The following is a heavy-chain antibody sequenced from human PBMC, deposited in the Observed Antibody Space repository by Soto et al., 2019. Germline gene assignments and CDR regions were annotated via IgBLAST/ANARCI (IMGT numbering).Heavy chain of an antibody. D-gene: IGHD2-21*02. J-gene: IGHJ6*02. V-gene: IGHV5-51*01. CDR2: IYPGDSDT. CDR3: VVVTAIRAWDYYGMDV. Sequence: EVQLVQSGAEVKKPGESLKISCKGSGYSFTSYWIGWVRQMPGKGLEWMGIIYPGDSDTRYSPSFQGQVTISADKSISTAYLQWCSLKASDTAMYYCVVVTAIRAWDYYGMDVWGQGTTVTVAS. CDR1: GYSFTSYW.